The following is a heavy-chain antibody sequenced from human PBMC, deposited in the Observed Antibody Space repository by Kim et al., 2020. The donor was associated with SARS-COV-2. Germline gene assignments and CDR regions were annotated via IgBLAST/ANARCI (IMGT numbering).Heavy chain of an antibody. CDR1: GGSISSYY. CDR2: IYNSGRT. CDR3: ARDQYSSSWYSRWFDP. J-gene: IGHJ5*02. D-gene: IGHD6-13*01. Sequence: SETLSLTCTVSGGSISSYYWSWIRQPPGKGLEWIGYIYNSGRTNYIPSLKSRVTTSVDTSKNQFSLKLSSVTAADTAVYYCARDQYSSSWYSRWFDPW. V-gene: IGHV4-59*01.